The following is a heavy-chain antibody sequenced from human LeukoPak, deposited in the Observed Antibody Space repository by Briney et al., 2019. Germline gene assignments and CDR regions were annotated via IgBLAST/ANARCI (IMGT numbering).Heavy chain of an antibody. CDR2: LRSKTYGGTA. CDR1: GYVFGGYV. Sequence: PGGSLRLSCTASGYVFGGYVVNWVRQAPGKGLEWVGFLRSKTYGGTAEYAASLKGRFTISRDDSKNIAYLQINSLKSEDTAVYYCTRGGYSAYEDGGPVDYWGQGTLVTVSS. CDR3: TRGGYSAYEDGGPVDY. D-gene: IGHD5-12*01. J-gene: IGHJ4*02. V-gene: IGHV3-49*04.